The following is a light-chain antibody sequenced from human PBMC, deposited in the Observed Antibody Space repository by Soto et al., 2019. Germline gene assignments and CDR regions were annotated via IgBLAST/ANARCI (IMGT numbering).Light chain of an antibody. CDR2: DAS. CDR3: QQRSNWPPWT. CDR1: QSVSSY. J-gene: IGKJ1*01. V-gene: IGKV3-11*01. Sequence: IVLTHSPATLSLSPWEIATLSCGASQSVSSYLAWYQQKPGQAPRLLIYDASNRATGIPARFSGSGSGTDFTLTISSLEPEDFAVYYCQQRSNWPPWTFGHGTKVDIK.